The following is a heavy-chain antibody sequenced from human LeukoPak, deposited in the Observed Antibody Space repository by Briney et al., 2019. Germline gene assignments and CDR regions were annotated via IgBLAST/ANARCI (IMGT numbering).Heavy chain of an antibody. J-gene: IGHJ4*02. CDR3: ARQTGSGLFILP. CDR2: IYYTGNT. Sequence: PSETLSLTCSVSGVSISSSNSYWGWIRQPPGKGLEWIESIYYTGNTYYNASLKSQVSISIDTSKNQFSLRLTSVTAADTAVYFCARQTGSGLFILPGGQGTLVTVSS. CDR1: GVSISSSNSY. V-gene: IGHV4-39*01. D-gene: IGHD3/OR15-3a*01.